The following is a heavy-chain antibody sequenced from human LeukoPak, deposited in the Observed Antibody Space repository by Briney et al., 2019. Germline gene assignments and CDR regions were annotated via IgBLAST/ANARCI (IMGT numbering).Heavy chain of an antibody. J-gene: IGHJ4*02. D-gene: IGHD2-15*01. V-gene: IGHV3-21*01. CDR2: ISSSSSYI. CDR3: EKIREAVVVDY. CDR1: GSTFSSYR. Sequence: KSGGSLRLSCAASGSTFSSYRMNWVRQAPGKGLEGVSSISSSSSYIYYADSVKGRFTISRDNAKNSLYLQMNSLRAEDTAVYYCEKIREAVVVDYWGQGTLVTVSS.